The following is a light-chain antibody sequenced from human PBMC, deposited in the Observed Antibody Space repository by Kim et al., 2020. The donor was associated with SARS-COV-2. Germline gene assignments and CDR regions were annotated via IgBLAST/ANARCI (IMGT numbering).Light chain of an antibody. CDR3: QQSYSSPLT. V-gene: IGKV1-39*01. CDR2: TTS. J-gene: IGKJ4*01. Sequence: DIQMTQSPSSLTASIGDTVTITCRESHDIRNYLNWYQQRPGRAPKLLIQTTSSLQSGVPARFSGSRSGPDFSLSISSLHPEDSATYFCQQSYSSPLTFGGGTKVDIK. CDR1: HDIRNY.